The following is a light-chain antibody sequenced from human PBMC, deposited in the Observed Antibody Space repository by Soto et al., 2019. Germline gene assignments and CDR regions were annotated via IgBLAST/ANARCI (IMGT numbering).Light chain of an antibody. CDR1: SSDIGSYNY. CDR2: EVS. Sequence: QSALTQPPSASGSPGQSVTISCTGTSSDIGSYNYVSWYQQHPGKAPKLMIYEVSKRPSGVPDRFSGAKSGNTASLTVSGLQAEDESEYYCSSYAGSNAYVVFGGGNKLTVL. CDR3: SSYAGSNAYVV. V-gene: IGLV2-8*01. J-gene: IGLJ2*01.